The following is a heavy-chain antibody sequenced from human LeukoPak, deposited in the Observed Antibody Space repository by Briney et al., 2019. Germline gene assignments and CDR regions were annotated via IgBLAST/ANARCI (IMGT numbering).Heavy chain of an antibody. J-gene: IGHJ6*02. CDR2: TYSGGTT. D-gene: IGHD2-15*01. CDR1: GFSISSSY. Sequence: GGSLRLSCAASGFSISSSYMSWVRQAPGKGLEWVSVTYSGGTTYYADAVKGRFTVSRDTSKNTLYLQMNSLRAEDTSVYYCARDRSASYYYYGMDVWGQGTTVTVSS. CDR3: ARDRSASYYYYGMDV. V-gene: IGHV3-66*01.